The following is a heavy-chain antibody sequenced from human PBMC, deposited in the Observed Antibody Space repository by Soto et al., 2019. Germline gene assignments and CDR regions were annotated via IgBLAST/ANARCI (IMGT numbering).Heavy chain of an antibody. CDR3: ARGGYSYGAGIDY. CDR1: GFTFSSYD. J-gene: IGHJ4*02. Sequence: EVQLVESGGGLVQPGGSLRLSCAASGFTFSSYDMHWVRQATGKGLEWVSAIGTAGDTYYPGSVKGRFTISRENAKNSLYLQMNSLRAGDTAVYYCARGGYSYGAGIDYWGQGTLVTVSS. V-gene: IGHV3-13*01. CDR2: IGTAGDT. D-gene: IGHD5-18*01.